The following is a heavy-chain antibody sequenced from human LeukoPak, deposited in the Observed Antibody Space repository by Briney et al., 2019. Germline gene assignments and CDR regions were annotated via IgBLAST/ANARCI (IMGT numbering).Heavy chain of an antibody. CDR2: ISGSGGNT. CDR3: ARGGYYGSGRYYFDS. J-gene: IGHJ4*02. CDR1: GFTFSSHG. Sequence: PGGSLRLSCAASGFTFSSHGMNWVRQAPGKGLEWVSGISGSGGNTYYADSVKGRFTISRDNAKNTLHLQMNSLRAEDTAVYYCARGGYYGSGRYYFDSWGQGTLVTVSS. D-gene: IGHD3-3*01. V-gene: IGHV3-23*01.